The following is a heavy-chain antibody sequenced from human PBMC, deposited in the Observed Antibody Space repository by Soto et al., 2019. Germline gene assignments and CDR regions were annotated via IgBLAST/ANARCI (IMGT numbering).Heavy chain of an antibody. Sequence: QLQLQESGPGLVKPSETLSLTCRVSDGSMNSDSSYWGWIRQPPGKGLEWIGVINHSGSTYHNLSLKGRVTMSVDASRNQFSLKLTSMTAADTAVYYCARLGGYVSVGYYYLWDSSGQGTLVTVSS. CDR3: ARLGGYVSVGYYYLWDS. V-gene: IGHV4-39*01. CDR1: DGSMNSDSSY. J-gene: IGHJ4*02. CDR2: INHSGST. D-gene: IGHD3-22*01.